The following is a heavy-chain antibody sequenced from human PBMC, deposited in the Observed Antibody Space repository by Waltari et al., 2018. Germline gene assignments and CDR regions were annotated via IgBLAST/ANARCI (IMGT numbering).Heavy chain of an antibody. J-gene: IGHJ4*02. D-gene: IGHD5-18*01. CDR2: IWDEGSNK. Sequence: QVQLVESGGGVVQPGRSLRLSCAASGFTFSSYGMHWVRKAPGKGLEGWAVIWDEGSNKYYADSVKGRFTISRDNSKNTLYLQMNSLRAEDTAVYYCAKEGKDTAMVSFDYWGQGTLVTVSS. CDR3: AKEGKDTAMVSFDY. CDR1: GFTFSSYG. V-gene: IGHV3-33*06.